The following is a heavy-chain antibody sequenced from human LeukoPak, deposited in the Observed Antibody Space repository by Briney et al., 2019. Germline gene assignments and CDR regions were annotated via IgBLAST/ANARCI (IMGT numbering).Heavy chain of an antibody. J-gene: IGHJ5*02. D-gene: IGHD6-13*01. CDR2: IYYSGST. Sequence: KPSETLSLTCTVSGGSISSYYWSWIRQPPGKGLEWIGYIYYSGSTNYNPSLKSRVTISVDTSKNQFSLKLSSVTAADTAVYYCARTPKQQLGGGWFDPWGQGTLVTVSS. CDR1: GGSISSYY. V-gene: IGHV4-59*01. CDR3: ARTPKQQLGGGWFDP.